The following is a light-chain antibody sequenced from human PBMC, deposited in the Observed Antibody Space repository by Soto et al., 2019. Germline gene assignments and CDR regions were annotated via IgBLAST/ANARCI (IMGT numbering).Light chain of an antibody. J-gene: IGKJ1*01. V-gene: IGKV3-20*01. CDR3: QRYGSSPWT. Sequence: ERALPRSPGTLSLSTWKRATLSCRASLSVSRRYLAWYHQRPGQAPRLLIYGASSRATGIPDRFCGSGYGPGFTPIINRLEPEDRAMYYVQRYGSSPWTFGQGKKGVI. CDR1: LSVSRRY. CDR2: GAS.